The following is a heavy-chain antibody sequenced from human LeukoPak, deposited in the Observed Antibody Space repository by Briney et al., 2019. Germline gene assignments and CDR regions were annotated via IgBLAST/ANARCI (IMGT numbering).Heavy chain of an antibody. J-gene: IGHJ4*02. V-gene: IGHV3-9*01. CDR2: ISWNSGNM. Sequence: GGSLRLSCAASGFTFDDYAMHWVRQAPGKGLEWVSGISWNSGNMGYADSVKGRFTISRDNAKNSLYLQMNSLRAEDTALYYCARDRSGTYSKYYFDSWGQGTLVTVSS. D-gene: IGHD1-26*01. CDR3: ARDRSGTYSKYYFDS. CDR1: GFTFDDYA.